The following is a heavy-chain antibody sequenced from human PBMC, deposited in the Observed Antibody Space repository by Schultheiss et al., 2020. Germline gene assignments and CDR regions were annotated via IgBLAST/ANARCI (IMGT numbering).Heavy chain of an antibody. CDR3: ARGTGYQLHPKTTDYFDY. J-gene: IGHJ4*02. V-gene: IGHV3-48*04. CDR2: ISSRSSTI. Sequence: GGSLRLSCAASGFTFSSYSMNWVRQAPGKGLEWVSYISSRSSTIYYADSVKGRFTISRDNAKNSLYLQMNSLRAEDTAVYYCARGTGYQLHPKTTDYFDYWGQGTLVTVSS. D-gene: IGHD2-2*01. CDR1: GFTFSSYS.